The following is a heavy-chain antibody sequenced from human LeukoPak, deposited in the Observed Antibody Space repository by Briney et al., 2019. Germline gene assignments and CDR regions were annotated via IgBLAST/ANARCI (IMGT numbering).Heavy chain of an antibody. CDR3: ARAWAMVRGVIGY. CDR2: ISSSSSYI. Sequence: GGSLRLSCAASGFTFSSYSMNWVRQAPGKGLEWVSSISSSSSYIYYADSVKGRFTISRDNAKNSLYLQMNSLRAEDTAVYYCARAWAMVRGVIGYWGQGTLATVSS. D-gene: IGHD3-10*01. J-gene: IGHJ4*02. V-gene: IGHV3-21*01. CDR1: GFTFSSYS.